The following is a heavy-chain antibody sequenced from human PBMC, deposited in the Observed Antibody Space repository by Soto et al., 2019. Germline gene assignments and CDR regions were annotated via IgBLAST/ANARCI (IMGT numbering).Heavy chain of an antibody. Sequence: AGGSLRLSSVPSGLTFSTHAMGWVRQAAGGGPEFVSFISGSGNTIYYADSMKGRFTLSTDKQMKTVSLQMNSLRAEDTAVYYCAKVGYDTFGYYLRSFDCWGQGTLVTVSS. J-gene: IGHJ4*02. V-gene: IGHV3-23*01. CDR3: AKVGYDTFGYYLRSFDC. CDR1: GLTFSTHA. D-gene: IGHD2-2*03. CDR2: ISGSGNTI.